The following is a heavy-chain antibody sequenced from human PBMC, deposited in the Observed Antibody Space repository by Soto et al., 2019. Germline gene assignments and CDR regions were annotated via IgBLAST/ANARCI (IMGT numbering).Heavy chain of an antibody. D-gene: IGHD5-18*01. CDR1: GFTFRTYG. V-gene: IGHV3-30*18. CDR3: AKGGGYTYGTNDAFDI. Sequence: QVQLMESGGGVVQPGRSLRLSCAASGFTFRTYGMHWVRQAPGKGLEWVAVISDDGKNKYNIASVEGRFTISRDNSKNKLFLQMNGLRTEDTAVYYCAKGGGYTYGTNDAFDIWVPVTMVTVSS. J-gene: IGHJ3*02. CDR2: ISDDGKNK.